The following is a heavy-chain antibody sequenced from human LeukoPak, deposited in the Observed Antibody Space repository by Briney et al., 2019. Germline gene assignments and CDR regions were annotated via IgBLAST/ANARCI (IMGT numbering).Heavy chain of an antibody. CDR2: ISSSSNII. Sequence: PGGSLRLSCAASGFTFSNYNMNWVRQPPGKGLQWVSYISSSSNIIYYADSVKGRFTISRDNAKNSLFLQMNCLRAEDTAVYYCARDFAREFTIDYWGQGTLVTVSS. CDR1: GFTFSNYN. CDR3: ARDFAREFTIDY. D-gene: IGHD3-10*01. V-gene: IGHV3-48*01. J-gene: IGHJ4*02.